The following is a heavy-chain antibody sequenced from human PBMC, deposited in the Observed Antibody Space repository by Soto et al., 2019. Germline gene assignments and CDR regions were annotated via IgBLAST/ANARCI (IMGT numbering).Heavy chain of an antibody. Sequence: PSETLSLTCTVSGDSIISSNYYWAWIRQSPGKGLEWIGNMYYSGSTYYNLSLKSRVTMSVDTSKNQFSLKISSVTAADTSVYYCARIVVIPAAPDYYNYYGVDVWGQGPTVTVS. CDR3: ARIVVIPAAPDYYNYYGVDV. V-gene: IGHV4-39*01. J-gene: IGHJ6*02. CDR1: GDSIISSNYY. D-gene: IGHD2-2*01. CDR2: MYYSGST.